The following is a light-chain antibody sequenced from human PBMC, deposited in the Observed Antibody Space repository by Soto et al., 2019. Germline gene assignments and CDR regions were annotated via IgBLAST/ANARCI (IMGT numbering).Light chain of an antibody. CDR2: GAF. J-gene: IGKJ2*01. CDR3: HQYDSSSSS. Sequence: DVQMIQSPSTLSASVGDRVTITCRASQNINNWLAWYQQKPGKAPKLLIYGAFNLESGVPSRFSGSGSGTQFTLTINSLQPDDFATYYCHQYDSSSSSFGQGTKLEIK. V-gene: IGKV1-5*01. CDR1: QNINNW.